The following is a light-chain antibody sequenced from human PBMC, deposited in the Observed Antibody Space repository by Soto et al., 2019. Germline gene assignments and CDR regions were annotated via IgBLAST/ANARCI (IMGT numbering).Light chain of an antibody. Sequence: EIVMTQSPATLSVSPGERDTLSCRASQSVSSNLAWYQQKPGQAPRLLIYGASTRATGIPARFSGSGSGTEFTLTISSLQSEDFATYYCQQYNSYSWTFGQGTKVEIK. J-gene: IGKJ1*01. CDR2: GAS. CDR1: QSVSSN. V-gene: IGKV3-15*01. CDR3: QQYNSYSWT.